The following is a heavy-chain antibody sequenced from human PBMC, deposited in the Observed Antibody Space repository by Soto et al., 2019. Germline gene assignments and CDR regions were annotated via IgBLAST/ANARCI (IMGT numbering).Heavy chain of an antibody. V-gene: IGHV4-39*01. D-gene: IGHD3-22*01. CDR3: ARLHCDSPNCVPLDP. Sequence: QLQLQESSPGLVKPSETLSLTCTVSGGSISDDTYYWGWIRQPPGKGLEWIGSMYYSGTSSYNPSLKSRVSMSVDTSKKQLSLRLTSVTAADTAVYYCARLHCDSPNCVPLDPWGQGTLVTVSS. CDR1: GGSISDDTYY. J-gene: IGHJ5*02. CDR2: MYYSGTS.